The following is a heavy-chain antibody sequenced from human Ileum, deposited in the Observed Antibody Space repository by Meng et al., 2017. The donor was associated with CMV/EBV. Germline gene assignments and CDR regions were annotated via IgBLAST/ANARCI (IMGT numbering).Heavy chain of an antibody. Sequence: GGFLRLSCAAYGFTFDKYRMTWVRQAPGKGLEWVANIKEDGSEKNYIDSVKGRFTISRDNSNNLVYPQMSILRAEDTSVYYCARWGDEGSTSGFDYWGQGTLVTVSS. V-gene: IGHV3-7*01. CDR3: ARWGDEGSTSGFDY. CDR2: IKEDGSEK. CDR1: GFTFDKYR. D-gene: IGHD2/OR15-2a*01. J-gene: IGHJ4*02.